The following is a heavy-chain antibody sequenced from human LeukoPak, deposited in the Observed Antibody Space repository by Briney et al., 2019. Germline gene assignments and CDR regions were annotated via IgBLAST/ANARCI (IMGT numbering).Heavy chain of an antibody. CDR3: ARAVWFGVKNAFDI. V-gene: IGHV3-7*01. D-gene: IGHD3-10*01. Sequence: GGSLRLSCAASGFTFSSYWMSWVRQAPGKGLEWAAHIKQDGSEKYYVDSVKGRFTISRDNAKNSLYLQMNSLRAEDTAVYYCARAVWFGVKNAFDIWGQGTVVTVSS. CDR1: GFTFSSYW. CDR2: IKQDGSEK. J-gene: IGHJ3*02.